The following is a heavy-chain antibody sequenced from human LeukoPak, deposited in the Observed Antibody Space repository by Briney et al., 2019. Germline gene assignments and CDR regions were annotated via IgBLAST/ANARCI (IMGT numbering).Heavy chain of an antibody. CDR2: IRYDGSSK. J-gene: IGHJ5*02. D-gene: IGHD3-10*01. CDR1: GFTFSNYG. CDR3: AKDRGSGSCFDDSWFDP. V-gene: IGHV3-30*02. Sequence: GWSLPLSCAASGFTFSNYGMHWVRQAPGKGLEWVAFIRYDGSSKYYADSVKGRFTISRDNSKNTLHLQMNSLRAEDTAVYYCAKDRGSGSCFDDSWFDPWGQGDLFTVSS.